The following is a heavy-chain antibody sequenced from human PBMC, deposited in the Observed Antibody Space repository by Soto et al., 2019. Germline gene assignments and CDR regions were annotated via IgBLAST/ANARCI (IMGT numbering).Heavy chain of an antibody. D-gene: IGHD2-2*02. Sequence: SVKVSCKASGDTFSSYAISWVRQAPGQGLEWMGGIIPIFGTANYAQKFQGRVTITADESTSTAYMELSSLRSEDTAVYYCASAGCSSTSCYSKPTYYYYGVDVWGQGTTVTVSS. CDR2: IIPIFGTA. J-gene: IGHJ6*02. CDR3: ASAGCSSTSCYSKPTYYYYGVDV. CDR1: GDTFSSYA. V-gene: IGHV1-69*13.